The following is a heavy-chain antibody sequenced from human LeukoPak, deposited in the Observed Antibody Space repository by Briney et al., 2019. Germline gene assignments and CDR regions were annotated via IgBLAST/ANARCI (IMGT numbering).Heavy chain of an antibody. Sequence: AASVKVSCKASGYTFTGYYMHWVRQAPGQGLEWMGWINPNSGGTNYAQKFQGRVTMTRDTSISTAYMELSRLRSDDTAVYYCARSPIQLWTYRYYYYMDVWGKGTTVTISS. J-gene: IGHJ6*03. D-gene: IGHD5-18*01. CDR3: ARSPIQLWTYRYYYYMDV. CDR2: INPNSGGT. CDR1: GYTFTGYY. V-gene: IGHV1-2*02.